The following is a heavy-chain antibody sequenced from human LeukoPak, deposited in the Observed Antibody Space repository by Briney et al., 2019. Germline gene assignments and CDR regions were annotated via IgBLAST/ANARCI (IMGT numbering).Heavy chain of an antibody. J-gene: IGHJ4*02. CDR2: IIPIFGTA. CDR3: ARDTDYGDSHYFDY. Sequence: ASVKVSCKASGGTFSSYAISWVRQAPGQGLEWMGGIIPIFGTANYAQKFQGRVTITADESTSTAYMELSSLRSEDTAVYYCARDTDYGDSHYFDYWGQGTLVTVSS. V-gene: IGHV1-69*13. D-gene: IGHD4-17*01. CDR1: GGTFSSYA.